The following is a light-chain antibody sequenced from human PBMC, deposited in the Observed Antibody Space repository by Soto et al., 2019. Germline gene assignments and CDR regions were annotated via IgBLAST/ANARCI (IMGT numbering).Light chain of an antibody. V-gene: IGKV3-11*01. CDR3: QQRTNWPIA. J-gene: IGKJ5*01. CDR1: QGIGDT. Sequence: EIVLTQPPGTLSLSPGEGATLSCRASQGIGDTLAWYQQKPGQTPRLLIYDTFNRAPGIPARFSGSGSGTDFTLTISSTEPEDFAVYYCQQRTNWPIAFGQVTLLEV. CDR2: DTF.